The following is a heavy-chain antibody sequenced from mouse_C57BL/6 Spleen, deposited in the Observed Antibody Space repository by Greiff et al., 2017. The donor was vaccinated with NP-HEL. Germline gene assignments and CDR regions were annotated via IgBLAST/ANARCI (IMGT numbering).Heavy chain of an antibody. CDR2: IYPRSGNT. CDR3: ARRDNSGNYYLDY. D-gene: IGHD2-1*01. V-gene: IGHV1-81*01. Sequence: QVQLQQSGAELARPGASVKLSCKASGYTFTSYGISWVKQRTGQGLEWIGEIYPRSGNTYYNEKFKGKATLTADKSSSTAYMELRSLTSEDSAVYFCARRDNSGNYYLDYWGQGTTLTVSS. CDR1: GYTFTSYG. J-gene: IGHJ2*01.